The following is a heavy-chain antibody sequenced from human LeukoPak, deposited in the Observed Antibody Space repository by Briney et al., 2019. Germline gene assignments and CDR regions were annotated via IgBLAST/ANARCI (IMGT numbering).Heavy chain of an antibody. CDR1: GYTFTSYD. CDR2: MNPNSGNT. Sequence: ASVKVSCKASGYTFTSYDINWVRQATGQGLEWMGWMNPNSGNTGYAQKFQGRVTMTRNTSISTAHMELSSLRSEDTAVYYCARDGLKYGDSGYGMDVWGQGTTVTVSS. V-gene: IGHV1-8*01. CDR3: ARDGLKYGDSGYGMDV. D-gene: IGHD4-17*01. J-gene: IGHJ6*02.